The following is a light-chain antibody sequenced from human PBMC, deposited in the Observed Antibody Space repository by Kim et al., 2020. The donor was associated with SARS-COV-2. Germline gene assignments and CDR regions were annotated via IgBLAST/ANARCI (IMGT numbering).Light chain of an antibody. V-gene: IGLV3-21*04. CDR2: YDS. CDR3: QVWDSSSDHPGV. CDR1: KIGSKS. Sequence: PGKTARITCGGNKIGSKSVHWYQQKPGQAPVLVIYYDSDRPSGIPERFSGSNSGNTATLTISRVEAGDEADYYCQVWDSSSDHPGVFGGGTQLTVL. J-gene: IGLJ2*01.